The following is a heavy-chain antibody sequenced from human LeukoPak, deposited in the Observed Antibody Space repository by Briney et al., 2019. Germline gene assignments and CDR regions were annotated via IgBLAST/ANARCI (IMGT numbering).Heavy chain of an antibody. Sequence: SETLSLTCTVSGGSISSDYWSWIRQPPGKGLEWIGYFYYSGSTNYNPSLKSRVSISGDTYKNQFSLRLSSVTTVDTAVYYCARATYPYYYMDVWGKGTTVTVSS. V-gene: IGHV4-59*01. CDR2: FYYSGST. CDR1: GGSISSDY. J-gene: IGHJ6*03. CDR3: ARATYPYYYMDV.